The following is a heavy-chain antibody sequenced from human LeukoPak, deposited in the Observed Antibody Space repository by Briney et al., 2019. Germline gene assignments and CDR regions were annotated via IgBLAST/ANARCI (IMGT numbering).Heavy chain of an antibody. J-gene: IGHJ5*02. Sequence: PGGSLRLSCAASGFTFSDYYMSWIRQAPGKGLEWVSYISSSGSTIYYADSVKGRFTISRDNAKNSLYLQMNSLRAEDTAVYYCARRTRYCSGGSCYNWFDPWGQGTLVTVSS. V-gene: IGHV3-11*01. CDR2: ISSSGSTI. CDR1: GFTFSDYY. D-gene: IGHD2-15*01. CDR3: ARRTRYCSGGSCYNWFDP.